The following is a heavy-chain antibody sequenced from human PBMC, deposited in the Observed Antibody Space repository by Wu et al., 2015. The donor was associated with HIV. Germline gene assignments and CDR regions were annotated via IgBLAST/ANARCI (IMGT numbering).Heavy chain of an antibody. Sequence: QVQLVQSGPEVKKPGSSVKVSSKASGYRFINYGINWVRRAPGQGLECLGWISTYNGNTNYAQKFQGRVTMTTDTSTSTAYMELRSLRSDDTAVYYCARDGSLSALENWFDPWGQGTLVTVSS. D-gene: IGHD1-1*01. J-gene: IGHJ5*02. CDR3: ARDGSLSALENWFDP. CDR2: ISTYNGNT. V-gene: IGHV1-18*01. CDR1: GYRFINYG.